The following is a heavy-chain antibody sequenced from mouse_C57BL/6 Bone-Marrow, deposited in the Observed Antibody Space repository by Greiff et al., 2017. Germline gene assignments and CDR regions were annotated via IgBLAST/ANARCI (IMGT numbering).Heavy chain of an antibody. D-gene: IGHD1-1*01. CDR2: IDPSDSYT. CDR1: GYTFTSYW. Sequence: QVHVKQPGAELVMPGASVKLSCKASGYTFTSYWMHWVKQRPGQGLEWIGEIDPSDSYTNYNQKFKGKSALTVDKSSSTAYMQLSSLTSEDSAVYYWAREGTVVSYYFDYWGQGTTLTVSS. V-gene: IGHV1-69*01. J-gene: IGHJ2*01. CDR3: AREGTVVSYYFDY.